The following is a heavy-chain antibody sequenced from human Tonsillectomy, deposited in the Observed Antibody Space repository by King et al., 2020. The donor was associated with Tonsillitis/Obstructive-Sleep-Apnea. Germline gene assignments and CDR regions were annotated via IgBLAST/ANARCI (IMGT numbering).Heavy chain of an antibody. J-gene: IGHJ4*02. CDR3: ARRSSWYGFDY. V-gene: IGHV4-39*01. CDR1: GGSIRSSSVY. CDR2: MYDIGRT. D-gene: IGHD6-13*01. Sequence: QLQESGPGLVKPSETLFLTCTVSGGSIRSSSVYWGWIRPPPGRGLEWIGSMYDIGRTYHNPPLKSRVTLSVDTSKNQFSLKLSSVTAADTAVYYCARRSSWYGFDYWGQGTLVTVSS.